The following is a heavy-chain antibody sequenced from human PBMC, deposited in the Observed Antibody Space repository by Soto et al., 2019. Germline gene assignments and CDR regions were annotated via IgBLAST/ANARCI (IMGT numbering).Heavy chain of an antibody. CDR1: GIPFNMYA. CDR3: AKPPFRNSDYY. Sequence: EVQLLESGGGLVQPGGSLRLSCAASGIPFNMYAMSWVRQAPGKGLEWVSAIGSGGGDTYYADSVKGRFTISRDNSKNTVYLQMSSLRAEDTAVYYCAKPPFRNSDYYWGLGTLVTVSS. D-gene: IGHD4-4*01. CDR2: IGSGGGDT. V-gene: IGHV3-23*01. J-gene: IGHJ4*02.